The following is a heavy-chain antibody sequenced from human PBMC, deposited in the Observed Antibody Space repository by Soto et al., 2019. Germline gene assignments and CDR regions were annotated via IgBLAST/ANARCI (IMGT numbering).Heavy chain of an antibody. CDR3: AGRRPYEAPAY. J-gene: IGHJ4*02. Sequence: GGSLRLSCAASGFTFSSYWMSWVRQAPGSGLEWVANIKHDGSERYYADSLKGRFIISTDNAKNSVYLEVNSLSVDDTAVYFCAGRRPYEAPAYWGQGILVTVSS. D-gene: IGHD3-16*01. V-gene: IGHV3-7*05. CDR1: GFTFSSYW. CDR2: IKHDGSER.